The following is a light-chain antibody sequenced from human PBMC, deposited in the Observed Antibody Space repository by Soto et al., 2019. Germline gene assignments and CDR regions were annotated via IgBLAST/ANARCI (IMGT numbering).Light chain of an antibody. CDR3: QKYNSATRT. CDR2: HXS. J-gene: IGKJ3*01. Sequence: DIQLTQFPSSLSASVGDRITIDXRASQAIVSYLSWYQQKPGXVPKXXXAHXSTLQSGGPSRFSGSRSGTDFTLTVSSLQPEYVATYYCQKYNSATRTFGPGTKVDIK. CDR1: QAIVSY. V-gene: IGKV1-27*01.